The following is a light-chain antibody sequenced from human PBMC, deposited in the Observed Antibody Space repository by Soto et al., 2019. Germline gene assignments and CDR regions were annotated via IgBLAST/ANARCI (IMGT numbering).Light chain of an antibody. J-gene: IGKJ5*01. V-gene: IGKV1-39*01. CDR2: AAS. CDR3: QQSYSTLSIS. CDR1: ESISRH. Sequence: DIQMTQSPSSLSASVGDRVTITCRASESISRHLNWYQQKPGKAPNLLIYAASTLQNGVPSRFSGSGSGTDFTLTITSLQPEDVATYYCQQSYSTLSISFGQGTRLE.